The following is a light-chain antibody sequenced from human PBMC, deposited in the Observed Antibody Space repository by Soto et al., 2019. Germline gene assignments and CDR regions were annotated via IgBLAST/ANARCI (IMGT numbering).Light chain of an antibody. CDR2: DAS. CDR1: QSISSG. CDR3: QHYNSYSEA. V-gene: IGKV1-5*01. J-gene: IGKJ1*01. Sequence: DIQMTQSPSTLSASLGDRVTITCRASQSISSGLAWYQQKPGKAPKVLIYDASSLQSGVPSRFSGSGSGTEFTLTISSLQPEDFATYYCQHYNSYSEAFGQGTKVELK.